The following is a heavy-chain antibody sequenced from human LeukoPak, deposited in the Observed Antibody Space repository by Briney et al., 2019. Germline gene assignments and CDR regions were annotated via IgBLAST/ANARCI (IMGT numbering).Heavy chain of an antibody. CDR3: ARDYCTTTRCYPNYFDY. CDR1: GASVSSSNYY. D-gene: IGHD2-2*01. CDR2: IYHSGST. Sequence: SETLSLTCTVSGASVSSSNYYWSWIRQPPGKGLEWIGYIYHSGSTNYNPSLKSRVTISVDTSKNQFSLKLSSVTAADTAVYYCARDYCTTTRCYPNYFDYWGQGTLVTVSS. V-gene: IGHV4-61*01. J-gene: IGHJ4*02.